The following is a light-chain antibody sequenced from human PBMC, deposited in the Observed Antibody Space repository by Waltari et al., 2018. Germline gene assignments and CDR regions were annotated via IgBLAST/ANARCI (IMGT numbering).Light chain of an antibody. CDR2: GAS. V-gene: IGKV3-15*01. Sequence: EIVMTQSPATLSVSPGARATLSCRASQSVSSNLAWYQQKPGQAPRSLISGASTRGTGIPSRFSGSGSGTEFTLTISSLQSEDFAVYYCQQYNNWPPWTFGQGTKVEIK. CDR1: QSVSSN. CDR3: QQYNNWPPWT. J-gene: IGKJ1*01.